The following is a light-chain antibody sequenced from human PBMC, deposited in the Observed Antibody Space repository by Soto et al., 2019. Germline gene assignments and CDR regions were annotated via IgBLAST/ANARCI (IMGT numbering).Light chain of an antibody. CDR1: RSIATY. CDR3: QQSYSGQLT. V-gene: IGKV1-39*01. CDR2: AAS. Sequence: DIQMTQSPSSVSASVGDRVTITCRASRSIATYLNWYQQSPGKAPKVLIYAASTLPSGVPSRFRGSGGGTEFTLTITSLQPEDSATYYCQQSYSGQLTFGPGTKVEIK. J-gene: IGKJ3*01.